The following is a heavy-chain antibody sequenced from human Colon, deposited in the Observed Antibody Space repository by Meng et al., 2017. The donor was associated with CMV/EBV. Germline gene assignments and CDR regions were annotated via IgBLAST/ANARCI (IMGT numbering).Heavy chain of an antibody. CDR2: IYSSGST. D-gene: IGHD4/OR15-4a*01. CDR1: GDSISNYY. V-gene: IGHV4-59*01. J-gene: IGHJ5*02. CDR3: AKGRARNDYWFDP. Sequence: QVQLAESGPGLVKPSETLSLTCTVSGDSISNYYWSWIRQSPGKGLEWIGYIYSSGSTNYNPSLKSRVTISIDTSKNQFSLKLTSVTAADTAVYYCAKGRARNDYWFDPWGQGTLVTVSS.